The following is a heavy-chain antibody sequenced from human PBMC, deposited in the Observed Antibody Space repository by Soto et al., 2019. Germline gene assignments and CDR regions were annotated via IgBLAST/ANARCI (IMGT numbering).Heavy chain of an antibody. V-gene: IGHV3-49*03. CDR2: IRRKSFGGTT. J-gene: IGHJ4*02. D-gene: IGHD3-10*01. CDR3: TRDRPSHYGWESYIFDY. CDR1: GFSFGDYG. Sequence: EVQLVEAGGGLVQPGRSLSLSCIASGFSFGDYGMSWFRQAPGKGLEWVSFIRRKSFGGTTEYAASVKGRFTISRDDSKSIAYLHMNSLKTEDTAIYFCTRDRPSHYGWESYIFDYWGQGTLVTVSS.